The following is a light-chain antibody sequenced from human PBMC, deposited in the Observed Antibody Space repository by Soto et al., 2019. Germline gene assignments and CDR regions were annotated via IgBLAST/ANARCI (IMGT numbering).Light chain of an antibody. V-gene: IGLV1-44*01. CDR2: SNN. Sequence: QSVLTQPSSASGTPGQRVTISCSGSSSNIGSNFVNWSQQLPGTAPKLLIYSNNQRPSGVLDRFSGSNSGTSASLAIIGLQSEDEADYYCAAWDDSLNGVVFGGGNKVTVL. CDR3: AAWDDSLNGVV. J-gene: IGLJ2*01. CDR1: SSNIGSNF.